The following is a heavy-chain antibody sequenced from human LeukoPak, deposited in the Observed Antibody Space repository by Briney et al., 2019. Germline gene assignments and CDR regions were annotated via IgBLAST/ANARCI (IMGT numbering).Heavy chain of an antibody. CDR2: INPNSGGT. CDR1: GYTFTGYY. CDR3: ARVGAAAGTRWFDP. V-gene: IGHV1-2*02. D-gene: IGHD6-13*01. J-gene: IGHJ5*02. Sequence: GASVKVSCKASGYTFTGYYMHWVRQAPGQGLEWRGWINPNSGGTNYAQKFQGRVTMTRDTPISTAYMELSRLRSDDTAVYYCARVGAAAGTRWFDPWGQGTLVTVSS.